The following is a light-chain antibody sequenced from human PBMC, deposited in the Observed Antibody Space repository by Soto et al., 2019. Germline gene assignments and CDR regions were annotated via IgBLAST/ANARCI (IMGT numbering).Light chain of an antibody. CDR2: GAS. J-gene: IGKJ1*01. Sequence: EIVLTQYPGTLSLSPGERATLSCRASQSVSSSYLAWYQPKPGKAPRLLIYGASSRATGIPDRFSGSGSGTDFTLTIRRLEPEDSAVYYCQQYGSSGTFGQGTKVDIK. CDR1: QSVSSSY. CDR3: QQYGSSGT. V-gene: IGKV3-20*01.